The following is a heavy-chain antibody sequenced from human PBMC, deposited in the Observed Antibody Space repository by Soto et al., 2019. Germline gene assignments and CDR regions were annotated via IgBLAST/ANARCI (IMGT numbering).Heavy chain of an antibody. D-gene: IGHD4-17*01. CDR1: GGSISSYY. J-gene: IGHJ4*02. Sequence: SETLSLTCTVSGGSISSYYWSWIRQPPGKGLEWIGYIYYSGSTNYNPSLKSRVTISVDTSKNQFSLKLSSVTAADTAVYYCARNYGDYIYFDYWGQGTLVTVSS. CDR3: ARNYGDYIYFDY. CDR2: IYYSGST. V-gene: IGHV4-59*01.